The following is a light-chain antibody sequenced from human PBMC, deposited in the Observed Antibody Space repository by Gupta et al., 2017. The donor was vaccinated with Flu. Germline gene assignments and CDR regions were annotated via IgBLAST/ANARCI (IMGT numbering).Light chain of an antibody. CDR2: GAS. CDR1: PGISNY. V-gene: IGKV1-27*01. CDR3: QRYNAAPRRT. J-gene: IGKJ1*01. Sequence: DTVMTQSRSSLSASLGDRVTISCRASPGISNYLAWYQQKPGKVPQLLIYGASTLYAGVPSRFSGSGSGTDFTLTISSLQADDVGTYYCQRYNAAPRRTFGQGTTVEI.